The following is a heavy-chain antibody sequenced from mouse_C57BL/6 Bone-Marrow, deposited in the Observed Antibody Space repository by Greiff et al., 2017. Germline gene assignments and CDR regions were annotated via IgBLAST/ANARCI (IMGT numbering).Heavy chain of an antibody. J-gene: IGHJ2*01. V-gene: IGHV5-9-1*02. Sequence: EVQRVESGEGLVKPGGSLKLSCAASGFTFSSYAMSWVRQTPEKRLEWVAYISSGGDYIYYADTVKGRFTISRDNARNTLYLQMSSLKSEDTAMYYCTRDDSNPYYFDYWGQGTTLTVSS. CDR3: TRDDSNPYYFDY. D-gene: IGHD2-5*01. CDR2: ISSGGDYI. CDR1: GFTFSSYA.